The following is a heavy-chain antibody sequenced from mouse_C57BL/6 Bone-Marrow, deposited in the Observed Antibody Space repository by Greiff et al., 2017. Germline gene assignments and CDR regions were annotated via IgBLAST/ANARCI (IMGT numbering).Heavy chain of an antibody. Sequence: EVMLVESGGGLVKPGGSLKLSCAASGFTFSDYGMHWVRQAPETGLEWVAYISSGSSTIYYADTVKGRFTISRDHAKNTLFLQMTSLRSEDTAMYYCARSYAMDYWGQGTSVTVSS. V-gene: IGHV5-17*01. CDR3: ARSYAMDY. CDR2: ISSGSSTI. J-gene: IGHJ4*01. CDR1: GFTFSDYG.